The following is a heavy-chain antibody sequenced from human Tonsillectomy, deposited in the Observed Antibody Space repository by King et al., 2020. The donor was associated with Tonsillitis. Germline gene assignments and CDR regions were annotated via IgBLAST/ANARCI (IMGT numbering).Heavy chain of an antibody. D-gene: IGHD5-24*01. J-gene: IGHJ4*02. CDR3: ARRNPRDPYFDY. CDR2: VYYSGST. Sequence: QLQESGPGLVKPSETLSLTCTVSGGSISSSSSYWDWIRQPPGKGLEWIGSVYYSGSTYYNPSLKSRVTISVDTSKNQFSLKLSSVTAADTAVYYCARRNPRDPYFDYWGQGTLVTVSS. CDR1: GGSISSSSSY. V-gene: IGHV4-39*01.